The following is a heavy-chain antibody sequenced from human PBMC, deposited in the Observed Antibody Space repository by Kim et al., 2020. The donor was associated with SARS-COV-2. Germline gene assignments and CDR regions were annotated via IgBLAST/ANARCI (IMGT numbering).Heavy chain of an antibody. CDR1: GYTFTSYA. CDR3: ARGPQGFWSGYYYYYYMDV. V-gene: IGHV7-4-1*02. D-gene: IGHD3-3*01. Sequence: ASVKVSCKASGYTFTSYAMNWVRQAPGQGLEWMGWINTNTGNPTYAQGFTGRFVFSLDTSVRTASLQISSLKAEDTAVYYCARGPQGFWSGYYYYYYMDVWGKGTTVTVSS. CDR2: INTNTGNP. J-gene: IGHJ6*03.